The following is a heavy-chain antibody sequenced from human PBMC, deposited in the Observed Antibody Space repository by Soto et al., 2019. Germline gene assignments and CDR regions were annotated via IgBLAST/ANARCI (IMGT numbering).Heavy chain of an antibody. CDR1: GYTFTSYG. J-gene: IGHJ6*02. V-gene: IGHV1-18*01. D-gene: IGHD6-19*01. CDR3: ASDTGSGWYGYYYYGMDV. Sequence: ASVKVSCKASGYTFTSYGISWVRQAPGQGLEWMGWISAYNGNTNYAQKLQGRVTMTTDTSTSTAYMELRSLRSDDTAVYYCASDTGSGWYGYYYYGMDVWGQGTTVTVSS. CDR2: ISAYNGNT.